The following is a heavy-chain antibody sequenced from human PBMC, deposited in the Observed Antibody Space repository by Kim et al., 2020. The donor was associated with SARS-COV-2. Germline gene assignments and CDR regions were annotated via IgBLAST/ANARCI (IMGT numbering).Heavy chain of an antibody. J-gene: IGHJ5*02. V-gene: IGHV3-23*01. CDR1: GFTFSSYA. D-gene: IGHD2-2*01. CDR2: ISGSGGST. CDR3: AKGRIVVVPAAAPFNWFDP. Sequence: GGSLRLSCAASGFTFSSYAMSWVRQAPGKGLEWVSAISGSGGSTYYADSVKGRFTISRDNSKNTLYLQMNSLRAEDTAVYYCAKGRIVVVPAAAPFNWFDPWGQGTLVTVSS.